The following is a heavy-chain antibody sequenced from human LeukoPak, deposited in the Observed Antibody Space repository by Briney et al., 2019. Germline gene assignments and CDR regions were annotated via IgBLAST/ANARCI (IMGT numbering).Heavy chain of an antibody. CDR3: AKSDQQLVSSY. D-gene: IGHD6-13*01. CDR2: IGGSGGDT. J-gene: IGHJ4*02. V-gene: IGHV3-23*01. Sequence: GGSLRLSCAASRFTFSSYAMSWVRQAPGKGLEWVSAIGGSGGDTYYADSVKGRFTISRDNSRNTLYLQMNSLRAEDTAVYYCAKSDQQLVSSYWGQGTLVTVSS. CDR1: RFTFSSYA.